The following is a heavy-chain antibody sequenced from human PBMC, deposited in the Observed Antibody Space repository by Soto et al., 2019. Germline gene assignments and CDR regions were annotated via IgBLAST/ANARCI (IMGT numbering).Heavy chain of an antibody. CDR3: ARGRDCSTTSCSLDLRLGYYFDK. J-gene: IGHJ4*02. V-gene: IGHV4-31*03. CDR2: IYYGGST. D-gene: IGHD2-2*01. CDR1: GGSISSGGYY. Sequence: QVQLQESGPGLVKPSQTLSLTCTVSGGSISSGGYYWSWIRQDPGKGLEWIGYIYYGGSTYYNPSLMSRVTISVDTSKNQFSLKLSSVTAADTAVYYCARGRDCSTTSCSLDLRLGYYFDKWGQGTLVTVSS.